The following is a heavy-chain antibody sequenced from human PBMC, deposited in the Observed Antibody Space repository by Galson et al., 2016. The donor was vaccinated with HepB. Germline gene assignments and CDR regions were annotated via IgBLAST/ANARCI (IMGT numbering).Heavy chain of an antibody. Sequence: SLRLSCAASGFSLRTYGMHWVRQAPGKGLEWVALISNDGNNKYYVDSVKGRFTISRDKSKNTLYLQMNSLRAEDTAVYYCAKDLVAGAVDDGLDVWGQGTTVTVSS. CDR1: GFSLRTYG. CDR2: ISNDGNNK. V-gene: IGHV3-30*18. CDR3: AKDLVAGAVDDGLDV. D-gene: IGHD6-19*01. J-gene: IGHJ6*02.